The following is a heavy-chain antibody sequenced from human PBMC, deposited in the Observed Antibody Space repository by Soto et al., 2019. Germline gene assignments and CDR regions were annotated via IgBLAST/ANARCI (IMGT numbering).Heavy chain of an antibody. CDR1: GGIFSSYS. J-gene: IGHJ4*02. Sequence: GGSLRLWWGASGGIFSSYSVNWVRQTPGKGLEWVSSISRSSNYIYYADSVKGRFTISRDNAKNSLYLQMNSLRAEDTAVYYCARDTAFGGVNAHSGQGTLVTV. CDR2: ISRSSNYI. V-gene: IGHV3-21*01. CDR3: ARDTAFGGVNAH. D-gene: IGHD3-16*01.